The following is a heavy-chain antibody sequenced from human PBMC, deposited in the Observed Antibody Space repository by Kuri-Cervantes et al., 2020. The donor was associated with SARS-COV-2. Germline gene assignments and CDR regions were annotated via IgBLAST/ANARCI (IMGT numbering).Heavy chain of an antibody. CDR1: GFTFNSYA. D-gene: IGHD3-22*01. J-gene: IGHJ4*02. CDR2: ISGRGGST. CDR3: ARDYDSSGHMLDY. Sequence: GESLKISCAASGFTFNSYAMSWVRQAPGKGLEWVSGISGRGGSTYYADSVKGRFTISRDNSKNTLYLQMNSLRAEDTAVYYCARDYDSSGHMLDYWGQGTRVTVYS. V-gene: IGHV3-23*01.